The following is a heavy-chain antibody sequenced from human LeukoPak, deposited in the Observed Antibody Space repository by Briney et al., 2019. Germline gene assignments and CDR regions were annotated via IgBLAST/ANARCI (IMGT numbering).Heavy chain of an antibody. CDR1: GGSFSSYY. V-gene: IGHV4-4*07. D-gene: IGHD6-19*01. CDR2: IYTSGST. Sequence: SETLSLTCAVYGGSFSSYYWSWIRQPAGKGLEWIGHIYTSGSTNYNPSLKSRVTMSVDTSKNQFSLKLSSVTAADTAVYYCAREASSGWYRGFDYWGQGTLVTVSS. CDR3: AREASSGWYRGFDY. J-gene: IGHJ4*02.